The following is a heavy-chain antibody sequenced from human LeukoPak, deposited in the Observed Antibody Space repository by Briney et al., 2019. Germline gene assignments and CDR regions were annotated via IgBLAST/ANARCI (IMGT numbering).Heavy chain of an antibody. J-gene: IGHJ4*02. D-gene: IGHD6-13*01. CDR1: GYTFTSYV. CDR3: ARVGGPRALHSSSWPVDF. V-gene: IGHV1-18*01. CDR2: ISAYNGNT. Sequence: ASVKVSCKASGYTFTSYVITWVRQAPGQGLEWMGWISAYNGNTNYAQKFQGRVTMTTDTSTSIAYMELRSLRSDDTAVYFCARVGGPRALHSSSWPVDFWGQGTLVTVSS.